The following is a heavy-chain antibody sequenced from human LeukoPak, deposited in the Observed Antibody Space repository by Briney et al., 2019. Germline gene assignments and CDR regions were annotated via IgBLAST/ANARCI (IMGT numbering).Heavy chain of an antibody. D-gene: IGHD1-26*01. CDR3: AKDGGSGRFDY. Sequence: GGSLRLSCAASGFTVGSNYMSWVRQAPGKGLEWLSVIYSDGNTYFADSVKGRFSISRDNPKNMLYLHMNSLRGDDTAVYYCAKDGGSGRFDYWGQGTLVTVSS. CDR2: IYSDGNT. CDR1: GFTVGSNY. J-gene: IGHJ4*02. V-gene: IGHV3-66*01.